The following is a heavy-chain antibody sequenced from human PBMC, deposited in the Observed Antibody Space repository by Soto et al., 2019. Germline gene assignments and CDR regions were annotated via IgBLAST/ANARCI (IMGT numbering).Heavy chain of an antibody. Sequence: EVQLLESGGGLVQPGASLRLSCAVSGFIFGNYLMTWVRQAPGKGLEWVSTIRDSGASTYYADSVKGRFTISRDNFKNTLYLQMDSLGAEDTAVYYCAPHVYCSGGSCHYDAFDIRGQGAMGTVSS. D-gene: IGHD2-15*01. CDR2: IRDSGAST. J-gene: IGHJ3*02. CDR3: APHVYCSGGSCHYDAFDI. V-gene: IGHV3-23*01. CDR1: GFIFGNYL.